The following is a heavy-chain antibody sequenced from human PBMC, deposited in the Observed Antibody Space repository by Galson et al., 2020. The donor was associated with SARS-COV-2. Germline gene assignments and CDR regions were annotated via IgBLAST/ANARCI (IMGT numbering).Heavy chain of an antibody. J-gene: IGHJ5*02. Sequence: ALVKVSCKVSGYTLTELSMHWVRQAPGKGLEWMGGFDPEDGETIYAQKFQGRVTMTEDTSTDTAYMELSSLRSEDTAVYYCATAPLLYGDYWFDPWGQGTLVTVSS. D-gene: IGHD4-17*01. V-gene: IGHV1-24*01. CDR2: FDPEDGET. CDR1: GYTLTELS. CDR3: ATAPLLYGDYWFDP.